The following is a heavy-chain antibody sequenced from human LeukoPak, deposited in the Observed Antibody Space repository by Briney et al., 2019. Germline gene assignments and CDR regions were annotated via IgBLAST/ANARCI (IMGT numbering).Heavy chain of an antibody. D-gene: IGHD3-3*01. V-gene: IGHV4-30-2*01. CDR3: ARVSRPNYDFWSGYSGSFDY. Sequence: SETLSLTCTVSGGSISSGGYYWRWIRQPPGKGLEWIGYIYHSGSTYYNPSLKSRVTISVDRSKNQFSLKLSSVTAADTAVYYCARVSRPNYDFWSGYSGSFDYWGQGTLVTVSS. J-gene: IGHJ4*02. CDR1: GGSISSGGYY. CDR2: IYHSGST.